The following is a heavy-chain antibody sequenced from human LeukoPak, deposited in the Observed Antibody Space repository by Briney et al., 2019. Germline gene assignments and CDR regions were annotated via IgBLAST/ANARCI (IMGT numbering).Heavy chain of an antibody. CDR1: GLPFRDYS. V-gene: IGHV3-23*01. J-gene: IGHJ5*02. CDR3: SKKTYHWLCP. CDR2: ISNRGDNT. Sequence: PGRSLSLSCAVSGLPFRDYSMPWVRQPPRRGLEWVSAISNRGDNTYYPDSVKGRFTITRDNSKNTLYLQINSRTADDMAIYDCSKKTYHWLCPWGQGTLVILSP. D-gene: IGHD3-22*01.